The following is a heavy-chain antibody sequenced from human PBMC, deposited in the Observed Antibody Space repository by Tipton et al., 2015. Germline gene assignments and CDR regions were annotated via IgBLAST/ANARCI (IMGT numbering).Heavy chain of an antibody. CDR3: ARSLGEYTYGLIGP. D-gene: IGHD5-18*01. Sequence: TLSLTCAVYGGPFSGYYWSWIRQPPGKGLEWIGYIYNSGSTDYNRSLKSRVTISVDTSKNQFSLNLSSVTAADTAVYYCARSLGEYTYGLIGPWGQGTLVTVSS. CDR2: IYNSGST. CDR1: GGPFSGYY. J-gene: IGHJ5*02. V-gene: IGHV4-59*01.